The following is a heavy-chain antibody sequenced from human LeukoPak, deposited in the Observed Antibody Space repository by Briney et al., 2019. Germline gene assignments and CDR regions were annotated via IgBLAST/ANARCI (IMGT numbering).Heavy chain of an antibody. CDR1: GFTFSSYG. CDR2: IWYDGSNK. V-gene: IGHV3-33*01. D-gene: IGHD2-15*01. Sequence: GRSLRLSCAASGFTFSSYGMHWVRQAPGKGLEWVAVIWYDGSNKYYADSVKGRFTISRDNSKNTLYLQMNSLRAEDRAVYYCATVKRDCSGGTCYSYDYWGQGTPVTVSS. CDR3: ATVKRDCSGGTCYSYDY. J-gene: IGHJ4*02.